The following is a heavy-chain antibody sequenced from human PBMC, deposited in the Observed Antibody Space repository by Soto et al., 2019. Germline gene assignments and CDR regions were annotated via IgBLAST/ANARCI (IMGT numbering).Heavy chain of an antibody. V-gene: IGHV3-21*01. Sequence: GGSLRLSCAASGFTFSSYSMNWVRQAPGKELEWVSSITSSSSYISYADSVKGRFTISRDNAKNSLYLQMNSLRAEDTAVYYCARDQPGYSYGYGLGYWGQGTLVTVAS. CDR1: GFTFSSYS. J-gene: IGHJ4*02. CDR3: ARDQPGYSYGYGLGY. D-gene: IGHD5-18*01. CDR2: ITSSSSYI.